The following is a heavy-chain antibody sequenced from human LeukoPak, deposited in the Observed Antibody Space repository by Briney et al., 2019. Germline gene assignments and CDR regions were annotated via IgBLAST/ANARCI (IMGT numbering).Heavy chain of an antibody. D-gene: IGHD6-13*01. CDR2: ISGSGGGS. J-gene: IGHJ4*02. Sequence: GGSLRLSCAASGFTFSSYSMNWVRQAPGKGLEWVSVISGSGGGSYYADSVKGRFIISRDISKNTLYLEMKSLRAEDTAVYYCAKSIAAAGSFDYWGQGTLVTVSS. CDR1: GFTFSSYS. V-gene: IGHV3-23*01. CDR3: AKSIAAAGSFDY.